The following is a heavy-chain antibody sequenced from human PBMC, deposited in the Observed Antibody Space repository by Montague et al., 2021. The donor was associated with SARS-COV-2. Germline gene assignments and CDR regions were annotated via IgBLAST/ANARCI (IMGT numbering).Heavy chain of an antibody. V-gene: IGHV4-39*07. CDR3: ARGNLIAVAGTDFDY. CDR2: IYYSGST. CDR1: GGSISTSPYF. Sequence: SETLSLTCTVSGGSISTSPYFWGWIRQPPGKGLEWIGCIYYSGSTYYNPSLKSRVAISVDTSKNQFSLKLSSVTAADTAVYYCARGNLIAVAGTDFDYWGQGTLVTVSS. D-gene: IGHD6-19*01. J-gene: IGHJ4*02.